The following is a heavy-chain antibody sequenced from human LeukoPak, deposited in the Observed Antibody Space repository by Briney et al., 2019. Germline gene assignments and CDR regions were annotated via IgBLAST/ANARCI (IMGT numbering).Heavy chain of an antibody. Sequence: GGSLRLSCAASGFTFDDYAMHWVRQAPGKGLEWVSGISWNSGSIGYADSVKGRFTISRDNAKNSLYLQMNSLRAEDTALYYCALGGYGSGSIWASGYGMDVWGQGTTVTVSS. CDR3: ALGGYGSGSIWASGYGMDV. CDR1: GFTFDDYA. J-gene: IGHJ6*02. D-gene: IGHD3-10*01. V-gene: IGHV3-9*01. CDR2: ISWNSGSI.